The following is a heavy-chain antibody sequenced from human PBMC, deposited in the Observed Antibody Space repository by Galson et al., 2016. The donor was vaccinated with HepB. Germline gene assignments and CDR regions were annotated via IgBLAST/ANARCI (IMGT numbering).Heavy chain of an antibody. CDR1: GYRFFTYG. CDR3: ARDVQFRFDY. V-gene: IGHV1-18*04. CDR2: ISANSGNT. J-gene: IGHJ4*02. D-gene: IGHD4-11*01. Sequence: SVKVSCKASGYRFFTYGISWVRQAPGQGLEWLGWISANSGNTIYAQKFQDRVTMTRDTSASTVYMDLRSLRSDDTAVYYCARDVQFRFDYWGQGTLVPVSS.